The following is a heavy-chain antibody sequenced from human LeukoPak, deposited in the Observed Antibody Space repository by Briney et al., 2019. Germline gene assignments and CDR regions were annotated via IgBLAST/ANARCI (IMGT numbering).Heavy chain of an antibody. Sequence: ASVKVSCKASGYTFTIYGISWVWQGPGQGLEWMGWISAYNGNTNYAQKLQGGVTMTTDTSTSTAYMELRSLRSDDTAVYYCARVASEGYFDYWGQGTLVTVSS. V-gene: IGHV1-18*01. CDR3: ARVASEGYFDY. CDR1: GYTFTIYG. J-gene: IGHJ4*02. CDR2: ISAYNGNT.